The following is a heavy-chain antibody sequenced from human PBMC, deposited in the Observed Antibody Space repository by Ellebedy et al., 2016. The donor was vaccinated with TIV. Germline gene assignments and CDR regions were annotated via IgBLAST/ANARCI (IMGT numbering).Heavy chain of an antibody. CDR3: AREEAMGGIYFDY. CDR2: LFSGGSA. D-gene: IGHD1-1*01. Sequence: MPSETLSLTCTVSGASISSNTYYRGWIRQPPGKDLEWIGSLFSGGSAYYNPSLKSRVTISIDTSMNQFSLTLSSVTAADTGVYYCAREEAMGGIYFDYWGQGILVTVSS. J-gene: IGHJ4*02. CDR1: GASISSNTYY. V-gene: IGHV4-39*07.